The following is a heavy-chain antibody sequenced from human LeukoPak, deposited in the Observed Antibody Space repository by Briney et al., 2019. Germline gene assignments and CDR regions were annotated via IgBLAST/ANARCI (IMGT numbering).Heavy chain of an antibody. D-gene: IGHD6-6*01. V-gene: IGHV3-7*01. CDR2: IKEDGSEK. Sequence: GGSLRLSCAASGFTFSDYYMSWVRQAPGKGLEWVANIKEDGSEKYFVDSVRGRFTISRDNAQNSLYLQMNSLRAEDTAVYYCARRSGDSSSWMGFDYWGQGTLVTVSS. CDR3: ARRSGDSSSWMGFDY. CDR1: GFTFSDYY. J-gene: IGHJ4*02.